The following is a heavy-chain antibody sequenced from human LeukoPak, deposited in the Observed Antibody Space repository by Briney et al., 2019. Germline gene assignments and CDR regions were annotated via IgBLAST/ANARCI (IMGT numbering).Heavy chain of an antibody. CDR2: IKQDGSEK. J-gene: IGHJ4*02. Sequence: GGSLRLSCAASGFTFSLYWMNWVRRAPGKGLEWVANIKQDGSEKNYVDSVKGRFTISRDNAKNSLYLQVNNLRVEDTAVHYCVKNSGWYRLDCWGQGTLVTVSS. CDR3: VKNSGWYRLDC. CDR1: GFTFSLYW. D-gene: IGHD6-13*01. V-gene: IGHV3-7*03.